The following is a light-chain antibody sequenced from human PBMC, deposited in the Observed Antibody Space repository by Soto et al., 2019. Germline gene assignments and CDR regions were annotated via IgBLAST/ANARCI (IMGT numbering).Light chain of an antibody. Sequence: QSALTQPASVSGSPGQSITISCTGTSSDVGSSKYVSWYQQHPGKAPKLMIYEVSNRPSGVSDRFSGSKSGYTASLTISGLPGEDEADYYCSSYRSSSTLYVFGNGTKLTVL. CDR2: EVS. J-gene: IGLJ1*01. CDR3: SSYRSSSTLYV. V-gene: IGLV2-14*01. CDR1: SSDVGSSKY.